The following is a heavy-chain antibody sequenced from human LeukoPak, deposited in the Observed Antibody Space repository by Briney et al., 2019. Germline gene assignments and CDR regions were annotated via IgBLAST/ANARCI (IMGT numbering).Heavy chain of an antibody. CDR1: GGSISSGDYY. CDR3: AREFGRLWFGELLADDYWYFDL. D-gene: IGHD3-10*01. CDR2: IYYSGST. J-gene: IGHJ2*01. Sequence: SSETLSLTCTVSGGSISSGDYYWSWIRQPPGKGLEWIGYIYYSGSTYYNPSLKSRVTISVDTSKNQFSLKLSSVTAADTAVYYCAREFGRLWFGELLADDYWYFDLWGRGTLVTVSS. V-gene: IGHV4-30-4*01.